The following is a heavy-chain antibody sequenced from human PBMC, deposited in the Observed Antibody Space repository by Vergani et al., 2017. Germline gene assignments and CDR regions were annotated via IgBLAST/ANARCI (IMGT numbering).Heavy chain of an antibody. Sequence: VQLVQSGAEVKKPGSSVTVSCKASGGTFSSYAISWVRQAPGQGLEWRGGIIPIFGTANYAQKYQGRVTITADESTSTAYMELSSLRSEDAAVYYCARAVGGYPVDYWGQGTLVTVSS. CDR1: GGTFSSYA. CDR3: ARAVGGYPVDY. D-gene: IGHD5-18*01. V-gene: IGHV1-69*01. J-gene: IGHJ4*02. CDR2: IIPIFGTA.